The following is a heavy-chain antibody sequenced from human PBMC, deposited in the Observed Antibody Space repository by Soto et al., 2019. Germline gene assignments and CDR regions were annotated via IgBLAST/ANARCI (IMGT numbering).Heavy chain of an antibody. CDR3: ARVWGSYQAPSGGAGFDP. CDR1: GYSFTSNA. Sequence: ASVKVSCKTSGYSFTSNAITWLRQAPGRGLEWMEWISTYSGTPNYAQKFQGRVTKTTDTTTTTAYMELRNLRSEDTAVYYCARVWGSYQAPSGGAGFDPWGQGTLVTVSS. J-gene: IGHJ5*02. CDR2: ISTYSGTP. V-gene: IGHV1-18*04. D-gene: IGHD3-16*02.